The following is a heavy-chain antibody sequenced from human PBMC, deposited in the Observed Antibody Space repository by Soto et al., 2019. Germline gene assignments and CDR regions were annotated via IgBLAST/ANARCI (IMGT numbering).Heavy chain of an antibody. V-gene: IGHV1-18*01. CDR2: ISAYNGNT. J-gene: IGHJ5*02. CDR1: GFTLSHYG. D-gene: IGHD2-2*01. CDR3: ARNPSIVLVPAATSNWFDP. Sequence: ASVKGSLQAFGFTLSHYGISWVRQAPGQRLEWMGWISAYNGNTNYAQKLQGRVTMTTDTSTSTAYMELRSLRSDDTAVYYCARNPSIVLVPAATSNWFDPWGQGTLVTVSS.